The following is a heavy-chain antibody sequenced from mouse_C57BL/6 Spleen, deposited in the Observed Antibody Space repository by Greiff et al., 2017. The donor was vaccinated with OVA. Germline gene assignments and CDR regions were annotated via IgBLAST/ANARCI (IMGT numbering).Heavy chain of an antibody. CDR2: ISSGGSYT. J-gene: IGHJ2*01. V-gene: IGHV5-6*02. Sequence: EVKLVESGGDLVKPGGSLKLSCAASGFTFSSYGMSWVRQTPDKRLEWVATISSGGSYTYYPDSVKGRFTISRDNAKNTLYLRMSSLKSEDTAMYYCARRYGSSYDYWGQGTTLTVSS. D-gene: IGHD1-1*01. CDR3: ARRYGSSYDY. CDR1: GFTFSSYG.